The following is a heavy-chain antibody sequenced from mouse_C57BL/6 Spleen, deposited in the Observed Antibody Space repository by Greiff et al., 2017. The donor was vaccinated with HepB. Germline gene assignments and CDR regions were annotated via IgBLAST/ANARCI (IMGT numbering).Heavy chain of an antibody. CDR2: IYPGDGDT. CDR3: AREGDDAMDY. J-gene: IGHJ4*01. V-gene: IGHV1-82*01. D-gene: IGHD3-3*01. CDR1: GYAFSSSW. Sequence: LVESGPELVKPGASVKISCKASGYAFSSSWMNWVKQRPGKGLEWIGRIYPGDGDTNYNGKFKGKATLTADKSSSTAYMQLSSLTSEDSAVYFCAREGDDAMDYWGQGTSVTVSS.